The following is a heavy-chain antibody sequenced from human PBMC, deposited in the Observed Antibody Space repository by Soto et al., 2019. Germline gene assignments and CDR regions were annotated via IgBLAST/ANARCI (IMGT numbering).Heavy chain of an antibody. CDR1: GGSISSYY. CDR2: IYYSGST. Sequence: SETLSLTCTVSGGSISSYYWSWIRQPPGRGLEWIGYIYYSGSTNYNRSLKSRVTISVDTYKIHCSLKLSSVTAAATAVYYCARHRGSCSAGRQYYYYYYGLNVWGQGTTVSVSS. V-gene: IGHV4-59*01. CDR3: ARHRGSCSAGRQYYYYYYGLNV. D-gene: IGHD2-2*01. J-gene: IGHJ6*02.